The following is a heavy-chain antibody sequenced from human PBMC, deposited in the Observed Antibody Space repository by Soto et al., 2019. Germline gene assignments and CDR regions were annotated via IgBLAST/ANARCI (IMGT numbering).Heavy chain of an antibody. Sequence: PGGSLRLSCAASGFTFRSYAMSWVRQAPGKGLEWVSGISGSGGTTYYADSVKGRFTISRDNSKNTLYLQMKSLRAEDTAVYYCAKGYFSSTSCPVTDAFAICGQGTMVTGSS. CDR3: AKGYFSSTSCPVTDAFAI. CDR1: GFTFRSYA. J-gene: IGHJ3*02. V-gene: IGHV3-23*01. D-gene: IGHD2-2*01. CDR2: ISGSGGTT.